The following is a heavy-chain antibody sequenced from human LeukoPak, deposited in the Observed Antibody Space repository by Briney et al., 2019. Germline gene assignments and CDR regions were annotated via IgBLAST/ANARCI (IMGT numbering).Heavy chain of an antibody. Sequence: PSETLSLTCTVSGGSISRYYWSWIRRPPGKGLEWIGYVFHSGSTKYNPSLKSRVTISLDTSKKQFPLNLTSVTATDTAVYFCARHEGHCTGGNCYSNAFDVWGQGTMVTVSS. V-gene: IGHV4-59*08. CDR3: ARHEGHCTGGNCYSNAFDV. J-gene: IGHJ3*01. CDR1: GGSISRYY. CDR2: VFHSGST. D-gene: IGHD2-15*01.